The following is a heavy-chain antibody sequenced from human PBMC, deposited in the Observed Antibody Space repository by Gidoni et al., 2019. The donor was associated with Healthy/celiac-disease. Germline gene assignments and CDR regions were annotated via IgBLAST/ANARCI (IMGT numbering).Heavy chain of an antibody. J-gene: IGHJ4*02. D-gene: IGHD3-10*01. Sequence: EVQRLESGGGLVQPGGSLRLSCAASGFTFSSYAMSWVRRAPGKGLACVSAISGSGGSTYSADSVKGRFTISRDNSKNTLYLQMNSLRAEDTAVYYCAKIPFTMVRGVMEYWGQGTLVTVSS. CDR1: GFTFSSYA. CDR3: AKIPFTMVRGVMEY. CDR2: ISGSGGST. V-gene: IGHV3-23*01.